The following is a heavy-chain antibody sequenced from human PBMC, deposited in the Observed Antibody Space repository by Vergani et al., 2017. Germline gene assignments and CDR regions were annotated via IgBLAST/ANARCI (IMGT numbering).Heavy chain of an antibody. Sequence: VQLVESGGGVVQPGRSLRLSCAASGFSFSSFGFHWVRQAPGKGLEWVSAISSTGSYIYYADSVKGRFTISRDNAKNSLYLQMNSLRAEDTAVYYCARDPVEWILSHYYMDVWGKGTTVTVS. D-gene: IGHD3-3*01. V-gene: IGHV3-21*01. CDR1: GFSFSSFG. CDR3: ARDPVEWILSHYYMDV. CDR2: ISSTGSYI. J-gene: IGHJ6*03.